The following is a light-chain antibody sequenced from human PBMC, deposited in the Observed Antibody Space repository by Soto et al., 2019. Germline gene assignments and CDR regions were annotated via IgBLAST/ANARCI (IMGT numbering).Light chain of an antibody. Sequence: QSVLPQPPSASGTPGQRVTISCSGSSSNIGSNTVNWYQQLPGTAPKLLIYSNNQRPSGVPDRFSGSKSGTSAALAISGLQAEDEAYYYCAAWDDSLNGWVFGGGTKLTV. J-gene: IGLJ3*02. V-gene: IGLV1-44*01. CDR1: SSNIGSNT. CDR3: AAWDDSLNGWV. CDR2: SNN.